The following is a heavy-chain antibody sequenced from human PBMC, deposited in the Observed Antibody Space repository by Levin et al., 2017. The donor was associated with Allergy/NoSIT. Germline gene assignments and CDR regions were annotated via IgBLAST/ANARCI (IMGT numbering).Heavy chain of an antibody. D-gene: IGHD3-22*01. V-gene: IGHV4-34*01. CDR2: INHSGST. Sequence: SETLSLTCAVYGGSFSGYYWSWIRQPPGKGLEWIGEINHSGSTNYNPSLKSRVTISVDTSKNQFSLKLSSVTAADTAVYYCASERSTTDSSGYYYWGQGTLVTVSS. CDR3: ASERSTTDSSGYYY. J-gene: IGHJ4*02. CDR1: GGSFSGYY.